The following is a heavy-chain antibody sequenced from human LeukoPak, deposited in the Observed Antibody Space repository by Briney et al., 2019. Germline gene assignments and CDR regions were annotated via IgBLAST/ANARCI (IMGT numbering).Heavy chain of an antibody. V-gene: IGHV4-4*02. CDR3: ARFTYCSSTSCYLLYYYYYGMDV. CDR1: GGSISSSNW. CDR2: IYHSGST. J-gene: IGHJ6*04. D-gene: IGHD2-2*01. Sequence: SGTLSLTCAVSGGSISSSNWWSWVRQPPGKGLEWIGGIYHSGSTNYNPSLKSRVTISVDKSKNQFSLKLSSVTAADTAVYYCARFTYCSSTSCYLLYYYYYGMDVWGKGTTVTVSS.